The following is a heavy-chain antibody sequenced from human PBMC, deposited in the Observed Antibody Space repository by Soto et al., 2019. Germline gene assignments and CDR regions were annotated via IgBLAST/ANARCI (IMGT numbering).Heavy chain of an antibody. Sequence: EVQLVESGGGLVQPGGSLRLSCVASGFTFSGFSMNWVRQSPGKGLEWVSYISTTSSTIHYADSVKGRFTISRDNAKNSLYLQMISLRDEDTAVYYCARDGAISGCFDYWGQGTLVTVSS. V-gene: IGHV3-48*02. D-gene: IGHD6-19*01. CDR2: ISTTSSTI. CDR1: GFTFSGFS. J-gene: IGHJ4*02. CDR3: ARDGAISGCFDY.